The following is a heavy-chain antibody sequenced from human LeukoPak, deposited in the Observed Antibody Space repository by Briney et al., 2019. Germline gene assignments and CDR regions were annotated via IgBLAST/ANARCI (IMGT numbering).Heavy chain of an antibody. CDR1: GFTFSDYY. J-gene: IGHJ4*02. CDR3: ARQRGDAVNDYSNTPGYFDY. Sequence: PGGSPRLSCAASGFTFSDYYVSWIRQAPGKGLEWVSYISSSGSTIYYADSGKGRFTISRDNAKNSLYLQMNSLRAEDTAVDYCARQRGDAVNDYSNTPGYFDYWGQGTLVTVSS. V-gene: IGHV3-11*01. CDR2: ISSSGSTI. D-gene: IGHD4-11*01.